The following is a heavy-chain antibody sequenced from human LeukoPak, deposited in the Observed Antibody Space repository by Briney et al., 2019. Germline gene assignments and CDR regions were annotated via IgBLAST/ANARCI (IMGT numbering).Heavy chain of an antibody. D-gene: IGHD3-22*01. V-gene: IGHV3-30-3*01. J-gene: IGHJ4*02. CDR3: AREGASYYYDSSGYSSFDY. Sequence: GGSLRLSCAASGFTFSSYAMHWVRQAPGKGLEWVALISYDGTNKYYADSVKGRLTISRDNSKNTLYLQMNSLRAEDTAVYYCAREGASYYYDSSGYSSFDYWGQGTLVTVSS. CDR1: GFTFSSYA. CDR2: ISYDGTNK.